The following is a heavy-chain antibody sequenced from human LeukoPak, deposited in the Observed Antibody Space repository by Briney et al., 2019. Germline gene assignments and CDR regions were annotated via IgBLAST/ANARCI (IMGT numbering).Heavy chain of an antibody. D-gene: IGHD3-9*01. CDR1: GFTFSIYN. Sequence: TGGSLRLSCAASGFTFSIYNMNWVRQAPGKGLEWVSYISSSSSTIYYADSVKGRFTISRDNAKNSLYLQMNSLRAEDMAVYYCARVLTSVYYMDVWGKGTTVTVSS. J-gene: IGHJ6*03. CDR2: ISSSSSTI. V-gene: IGHV3-48*04. CDR3: ARVLTSVYYMDV.